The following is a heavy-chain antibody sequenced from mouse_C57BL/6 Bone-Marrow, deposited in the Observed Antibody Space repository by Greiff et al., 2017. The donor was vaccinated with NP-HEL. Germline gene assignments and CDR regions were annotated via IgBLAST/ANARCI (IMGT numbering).Heavy chain of an antibody. CDR2: IDPSDSET. J-gene: IGHJ3*01. CDR1: GYTFTSYW. Sequence: QVQLQQPGAELVRPGSSVKLSCKASGYTFTSYWMHWVKQRPIQGLEWIGNIDPSDSETHYNQKFKDKATLTVDKSSSTAYMQLSSLTSEDSAVYYCARRDGSSYEFAYWGQGTLVTVSA. CDR3: ARRDGSSYEFAY. V-gene: IGHV1-52*01. D-gene: IGHD1-1*01.